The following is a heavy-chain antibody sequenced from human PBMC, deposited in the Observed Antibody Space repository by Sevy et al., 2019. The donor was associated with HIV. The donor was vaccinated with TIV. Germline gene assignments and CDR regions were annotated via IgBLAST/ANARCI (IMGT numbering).Heavy chain of an antibody. Sequence: GGSLRLSCAASGFTFSSYAMIWVRQAPGKGLEWVSAISGSGGSTYYADSVKGRFTISRDNSKNTLYLQMNSLRAEDTAVYYCANALSGSGSYWVFDYWGQGTLVTVSS. J-gene: IGHJ4*02. D-gene: IGHD3-10*01. CDR3: ANALSGSGSYWVFDY. CDR1: GFTFSSYA. V-gene: IGHV3-23*01. CDR2: ISGSGGST.